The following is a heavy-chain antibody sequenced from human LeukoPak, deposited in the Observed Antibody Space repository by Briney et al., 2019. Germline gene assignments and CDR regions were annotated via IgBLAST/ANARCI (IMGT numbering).Heavy chain of an antibody. CDR2: IYTSGST. D-gene: IGHD4-11*01. Sequence: PSETLSLTCTVSGGSISDYYWSWIRQPAGKGLEWIGRIYTSGSTNYNPSLKSRVTISVDTSKNQFSLKLSSVTAADTAVYYCAREEGGGYSNYADVYFDYWGQGTLVTVSS. CDR1: GGSISDYY. CDR3: AREEGGGYSNYADVYFDY. V-gene: IGHV4-4*07. J-gene: IGHJ4*01.